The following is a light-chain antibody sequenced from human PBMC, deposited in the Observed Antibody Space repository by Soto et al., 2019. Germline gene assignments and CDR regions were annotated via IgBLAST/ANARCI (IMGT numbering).Light chain of an antibody. CDR3: QQYTSYSWT. V-gene: IGKV1-5*02. Sequence: EIQMTQSPSTLSASLGDRVTIICRASRSVDKWLAWYQQKPGKAPQILIYDASTLKSGVPSRFSASGSGTEFTLIISSLQPDDFATYYCQQYTSYSWTFGQGTKVDVK. CDR2: DAS. J-gene: IGKJ1*01. CDR1: RSVDKW.